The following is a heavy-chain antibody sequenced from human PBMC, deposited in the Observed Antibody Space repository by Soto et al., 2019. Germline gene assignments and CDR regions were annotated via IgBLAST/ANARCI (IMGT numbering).Heavy chain of an antibody. V-gene: IGHV3-23*01. CDR1: GFTFSSYA. D-gene: IGHD6-19*01. J-gene: IGHJ4*02. CDR3: AKEIMAVAPREYYFDY. Sequence: PGESLKISCAASGFTFSSYAMSWVRQAPGKGLEWVSAISGSGGSTYYADSVKGRFTISRDNSKNTLYLQMNSLRAEDTAVYYCAKEIMAVAPREYYFDYWGQGTLVTVSS. CDR2: ISGSGGST.